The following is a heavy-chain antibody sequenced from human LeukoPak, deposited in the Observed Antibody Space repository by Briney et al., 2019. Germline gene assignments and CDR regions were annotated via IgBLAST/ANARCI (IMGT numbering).Heavy chain of an antibody. CDR2: ISSSGSTI. V-gene: IGHV3-11*04. Sequence: PGGSLRLSCAASGFAFSEYYMSWIRQAPGKGLEWVAKISSSGSTIYYADSVKGRFTISRDNAKSSLHLQMNILRAEDTAVYYCARGPGSRKCLQYWGQGTLVTVSS. J-gene: IGHJ1*01. CDR3: ARGPGSRKCLQY. D-gene: IGHD1-14*01. CDR1: GFAFSEYY.